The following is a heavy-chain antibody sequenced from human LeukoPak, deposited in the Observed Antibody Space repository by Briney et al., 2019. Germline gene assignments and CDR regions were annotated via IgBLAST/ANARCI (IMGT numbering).Heavy chain of an antibody. CDR3: AGGTYYSDY. D-gene: IGHD1-7*01. V-gene: IGHV3-30*03. Sequence: GGSLRLSCAASGFTFSSYGMHWVRQAPRKGLEWVAFIPDDGNNVYYSDSVRGRFTVSRDSSRNTLYLQMNSLRVEDSALYYCAGGTYYSDYWGKGTLVTVSS. J-gene: IGHJ4*02. CDR1: GFTFSSYG. CDR2: IPDDGNNV.